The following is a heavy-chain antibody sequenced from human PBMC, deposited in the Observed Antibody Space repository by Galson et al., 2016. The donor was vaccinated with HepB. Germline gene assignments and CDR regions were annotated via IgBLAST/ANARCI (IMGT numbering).Heavy chain of an antibody. CDR2: ISHDGSAK. CDR1: GFTFSDHA. V-gene: IGHV3-30*18. Sequence: SLRLSCAVSGFTFSDHAMHWVRQAPGKGLECVALISHDGSAKFYGDSVKGRFTISRDNSKNTLELQMNRLRSEDTAMYYCAKDREWLRATSDGIDVWGQGTMVTVSS. J-gene: IGHJ3*01. D-gene: IGHD3-3*01. CDR3: AKDREWLRATSDGIDV.